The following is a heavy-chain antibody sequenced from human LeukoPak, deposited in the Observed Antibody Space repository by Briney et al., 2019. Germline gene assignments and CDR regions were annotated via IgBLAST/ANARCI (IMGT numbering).Heavy chain of an antibody. Sequence: PGGPLRLSCAASGFTFSNYWMSWVRQVPGKGLEWVANIKQDGSEKYYVDSVKGRFTISRDNAKNSLYLQMNSLRAEDTAVYYCARALGGYDLNAFDIWGQGTMVTVSS. J-gene: IGHJ3*02. V-gene: IGHV3-7*04. D-gene: IGHD5-12*01. CDR3: ARALGGYDLNAFDI. CDR1: GFTFSNYW. CDR2: IKQDGSEK.